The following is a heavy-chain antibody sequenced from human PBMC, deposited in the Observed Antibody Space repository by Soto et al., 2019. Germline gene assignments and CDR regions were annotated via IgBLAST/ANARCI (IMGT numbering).Heavy chain of an antibody. D-gene: IGHD1-1*01. CDR1: GYTFTSYA. V-gene: IGHV1-3*01. CDR3: AGGVVGCWIDGFFDY. J-gene: IGHJ4*02. Sequence: QVQLLQSGTEVKKPGASVMFSCKASGYTFTSYAVHWVRQAPGQRLEWMGWIHGGNENRAYSQKFQGRVTITRDTSASTAYMELRSLRSEDTAVYYCAGGVVGCWIDGFFDYWGQGTLVTVSS. CDR2: IHGGNENR.